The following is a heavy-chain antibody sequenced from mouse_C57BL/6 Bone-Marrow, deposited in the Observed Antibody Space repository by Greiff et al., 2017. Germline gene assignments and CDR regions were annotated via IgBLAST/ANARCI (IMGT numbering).Heavy chain of an antibody. J-gene: IGHJ3*01. Sequence: QVQLQQSGAELVRPGTSVKVSCKASGYAFTNYLIEWVKQRPGQGLEWIGVINPGSGGTNYNEKFKGKATLTADKSSSTAYMQLSSLTSEDSAVYFCARSGIYYGNYAGFAYWGQGTLVTVSA. V-gene: IGHV1-54*01. CDR2: INPGSGGT. CDR1: GYAFTNYL. CDR3: ARSGIYYGNYAGFAY. D-gene: IGHD2-1*01.